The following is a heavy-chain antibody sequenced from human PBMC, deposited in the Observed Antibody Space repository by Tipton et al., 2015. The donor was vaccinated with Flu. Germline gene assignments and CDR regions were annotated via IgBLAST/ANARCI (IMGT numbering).Heavy chain of an antibody. CDR2: IGKKGDNYYT. D-gene: IGHD3-9*01. J-gene: IGHJ3*02. V-gene: IGHV3-72*01. Sequence: SLRLSCAAFGFTFSDHYMGWVRQAPGKGLEWVGHIGKKGDNYYTQYAASVKDRFTISRDDSKKSVYLQMNNLKDEDTALYYCAFDVSAGYPPDALDIWGQGTMVTVSS. CDR3: AFDVSAGYPPDALDI. CDR1: GFTFSDHY.